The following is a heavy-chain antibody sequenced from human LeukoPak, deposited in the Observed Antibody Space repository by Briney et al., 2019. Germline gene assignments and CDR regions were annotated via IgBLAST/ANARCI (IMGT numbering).Heavy chain of an antibody. V-gene: IGHV1-3*01. Sequence: GASVKVSCKASGYTFTSYDINWVRQAPGQRLEWMGWINAGNGNTKYSQKFQGRVTITRDTSATIAYMELSSLRSEDTAVYYCARDIGNGYSGYGVYWGHGTLVTVSS. CDR1: GYTFTSYD. J-gene: IGHJ4*01. D-gene: IGHD5-12*01. CDR2: INAGNGNT. CDR3: ARDIGNGYSGYGVY.